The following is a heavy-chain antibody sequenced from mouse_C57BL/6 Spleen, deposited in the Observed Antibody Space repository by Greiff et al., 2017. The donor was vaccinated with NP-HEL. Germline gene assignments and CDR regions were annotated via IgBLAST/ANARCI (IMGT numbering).Heavy chain of an antibody. CDR1: GYTFTDYE. CDR3: TTVGSY. V-gene: IGHV1-15*01. Sequence: QVQLKQSGAELVRPGASVTLSCKASGYTFTDYEMHWVKQTPVHGLEWIGAIDPETGGTAYNQKFKGKAILTADKSSSTAYMELRSLTSEDSAVYYGTTVGSYWGQGTSVTVSS. D-gene: IGHD1-1*01. J-gene: IGHJ4*01. CDR2: IDPETGGT.